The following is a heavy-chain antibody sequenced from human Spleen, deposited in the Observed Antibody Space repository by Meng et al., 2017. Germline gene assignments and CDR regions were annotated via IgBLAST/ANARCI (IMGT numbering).Heavy chain of an antibody. CDR1: GFTFDDYG. D-gene: IGHD3-10*01. V-gene: IGHV3-20*04. CDR2: INWNGGST. CDR3: AREGSDSGYGVDL. Sequence: GESLKISCVASGFTFDDYGMSWVRQAPGKGLEWVSGINWNGGSTSYADSVKGRFTISRDNAKNSLYLQMISLRAEDTALYYCAREGSDSGYGVDLWGQGTTVTVSS. J-gene: IGHJ6*02.